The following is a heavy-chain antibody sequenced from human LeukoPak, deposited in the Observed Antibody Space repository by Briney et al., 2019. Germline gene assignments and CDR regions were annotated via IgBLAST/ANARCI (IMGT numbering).Heavy chain of an antibody. Sequence: PGGALRLSCAASGFTFDDYAMHWVRQAPWKGLERVAGGSWNNGSIGYADSVKGRFTISRDNAKNAVDLQMHSLRPEDTALYYCAKDIYEEGNYDETNIEGAFDHWGQGTLVTVSS. V-gene: IGHV3-9*01. CDR2: GSWNNGSI. CDR3: AKDIYEEGNYDETNIEGAFDH. J-gene: IGHJ4*02. CDR1: GFTFDDYA. D-gene: IGHD3-3*01.